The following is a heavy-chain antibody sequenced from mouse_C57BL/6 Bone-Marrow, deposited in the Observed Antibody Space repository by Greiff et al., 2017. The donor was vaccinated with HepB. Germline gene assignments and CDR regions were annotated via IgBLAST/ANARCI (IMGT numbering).Heavy chain of an antibody. V-gene: IGHV1-69*01. Sequence: VQLQQPGAELVMPGASVKLSCKASGYTFTSYWLNWVKQRPGQGLEWIGEIDPSDSYTNYNQKFKGKSTLTVDTSSSTAYMQLSSLTSDDSAVYYCARSRSGAMDYWGQGTSVTVSS. J-gene: IGHJ4*01. D-gene: IGHD1-3*01. CDR1: GYTFTSYW. CDR3: ARSRSGAMDY. CDR2: IDPSDSYT.